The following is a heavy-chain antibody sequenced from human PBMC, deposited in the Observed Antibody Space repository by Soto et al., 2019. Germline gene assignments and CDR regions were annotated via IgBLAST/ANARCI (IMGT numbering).Heavy chain of an antibody. J-gene: IGHJ6*03. Sequence: QVRLVQSGAEVKKPGASVKVYCKASGYTLTSHGTSWVRKAPGQGLEWMGWISEYNGNTNYAQKLQGKGTTTTDTSTSTAYMELRSLRSDATAVYYWARGEEAVAGTMDVWGKGTTVIVSS. CDR2: ISEYNGNT. CDR3: ARGEEAVAGTMDV. D-gene: IGHD6-19*01. V-gene: IGHV1-18*01. CDR1: GYTLTSHG.